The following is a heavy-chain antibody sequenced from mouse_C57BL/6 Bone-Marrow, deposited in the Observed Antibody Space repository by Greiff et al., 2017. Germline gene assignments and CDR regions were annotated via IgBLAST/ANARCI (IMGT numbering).Heavy chain of an antibody. J-gene: IGHJ4*01. CDR3: ARSLYYGYGRAGKFGAMDY. V-gene: IGHV1-18*01. Sequence: VQLQQSGPELVKPGASVKIPCKASGYTFTDYNMDWVKQSHGKSLEWIGDINPNNGGTIYNQKFKGKATLTVDKSSSTAYMELRSLTSEDTAVYYCARSLYYGYGRAGKFGAMDYWGQGTSVTVSS. CDR1: GYTFTDYN. D-gene: IGHD2-2*01. CDR2: INPNNGGT.